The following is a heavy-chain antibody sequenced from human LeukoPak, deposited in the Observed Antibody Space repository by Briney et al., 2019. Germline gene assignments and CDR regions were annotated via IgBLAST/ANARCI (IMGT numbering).Heavy chain of an antibody. D-gene: IGHD3-22*01. CDR3: ARTLDGGASSGYPFDY. CDR1: GGTFSSYT. J-gene: IGHJ4*02. V-gene: IGHV1-69*02. CDR2: IIPVLGIA. Sequence: GSSVKVSCKVSGGTFSSYTISWVRQAPGQGLEWMGRIIPVLGIANYAQKFQGRVTITADKSTSTAYMELSSLRSEDTAVYYCARTLDGGASSGYPFDYWGQGTLVTVSS.